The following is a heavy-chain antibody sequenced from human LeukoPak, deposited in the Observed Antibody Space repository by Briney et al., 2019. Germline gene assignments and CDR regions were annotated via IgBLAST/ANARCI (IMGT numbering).Heavy chain of an antibody. CDR3: ASAPRYSSSWYGY. D-gene: IGHD6-13*01. V-gene: IGHV1-69*06. CDR1: GGTFSSYA. Sequence: SVKVSCKASGGTFSSYAISWVRRAPGQGLEWMGGIIPIFGTANYAQKFQGRVTITADKSTSTAYMELSSLRSEDTAVYYCASAPRYSSSWYGYWGQGTLVTVSS. J-gene: IGHJ4*02. CDR2: IIPIFGTA.